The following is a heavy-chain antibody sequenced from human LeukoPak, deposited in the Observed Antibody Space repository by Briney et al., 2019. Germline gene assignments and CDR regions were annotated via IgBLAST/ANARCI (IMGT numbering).Heavy chain of an antibody. CDR3: AKVSGSGFYWYFDL. Sequence: GGSLRLSCAASGFTFDDYAMHWVRRAPGKGLEWVSGISWNSGSIGYADSVKGRFTISRDNAKNSLYLQMNSLRAEDTALYYCAKVSGSGFYWYFDLWGRGTLVTVSS. CDR1: GFTFDDYA. CDR2: ISWNSGSI. V-gene: IGHV3-9*01. D-gene: IGHD6-19*01. J-gene: IGHJ2*01.